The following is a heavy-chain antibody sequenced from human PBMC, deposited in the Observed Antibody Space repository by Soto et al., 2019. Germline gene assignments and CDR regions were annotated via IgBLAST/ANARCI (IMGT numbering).Heavy chain of an antibody. D-gene: IGHD6-19*01. V-gene: IGHV6-1*01. J-gene: IGHJ6*01. CDR1: GDSVSSNSAA. CDR2: TYYRSKWYN. Sequence: SQTLSLTCAISGDSVSSNSAAWNWIRQSPSRGLEWLGRTYYRSKWYNDYAVSVKSRITINPDTSKNQFSLQLNSVTPEDTAVYYCAGESSGWYLRYYYYGMDVWGQGTTVTVAS. CDR3: AGESSGWYLRYYYYGMDV.